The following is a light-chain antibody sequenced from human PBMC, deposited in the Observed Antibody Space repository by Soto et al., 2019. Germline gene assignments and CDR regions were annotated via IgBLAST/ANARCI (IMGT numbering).Light chain of an antibody. Sequence: QSALTQPASVSGSPGQSIAISCTGTSSDVGAYDFVSWYQQHPDKAPKLTIYEVSHRPSGVSYRFSGSKSVNTATLTISELQAEDEADYYCSSYTTSSTRGFGTGTKVTVL. V-gene: IGLV2-14*03. CDR3: SSYTTSSTRG. CDR2: EVS. CDR1: SSDVGAYDF. J-gene: IGLJ1*01.